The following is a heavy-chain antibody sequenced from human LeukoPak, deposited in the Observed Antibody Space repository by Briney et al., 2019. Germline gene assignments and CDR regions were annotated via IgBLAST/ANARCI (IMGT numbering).Heavy chain of an antibody. CDR2: ISSSSSTI. V-gene: IGHV3-48*01. J-gene: IGHJ4*02. D-gene: IGHD4-23*01. Sequence: GGSLRLFYAASVFTFRSYCMNWVRQAPGRGLEWVSYISSSSSTIYYADSAKGRFPISRDNAKNSLHLQMNSLRAQDTPVYFCARTGDFGGLDYWGQGTLVTVSS. CDR1: VFTFRSYC. CDR3: ARTGDFGGLDY.